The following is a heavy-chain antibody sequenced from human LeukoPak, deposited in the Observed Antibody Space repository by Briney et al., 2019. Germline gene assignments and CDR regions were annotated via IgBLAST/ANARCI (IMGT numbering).Heavy chain of an antibody. V-gene: IGHV1-18*01. J-gene: IGHJ4*02. CDR2: NSAYNGNT. CDR3: ASELAVAGTWTDY. CDR1: GYTYTIYG. D-gene: IGHD6-19*01. Sequence: ASEKVSCKSSGYTYTIYGTRWVPEASGQGLEGVGWNSAYNGNTNYAQKLQGRVTMTTDTSTSTAYMELRSLRSDDTAVYYCASELAVAGTWTDYWGQGALVTVSS.